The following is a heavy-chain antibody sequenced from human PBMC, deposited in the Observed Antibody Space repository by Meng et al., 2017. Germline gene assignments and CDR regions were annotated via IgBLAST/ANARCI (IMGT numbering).Heavy chain of an antibody. D-gene: IGHD2-15*01. CDR3: ASTHRYCSGGSCYGTLFDY. CDR1: GGSFSGYY. CDR2: INHSGST. Sequence: GSLRLSCAVYGGSFSGYYWSWIRQPPGKGLEWIGEINHSGSTNYNPSLKSRVTISVDTSKNQFSLKLSSVTAADTAVYYCASTHRYCSGGSCYGTLFDYWGQGTLVTVSS. J-gene: IGHJ4*02. V-gene: IGHV4-34*01.